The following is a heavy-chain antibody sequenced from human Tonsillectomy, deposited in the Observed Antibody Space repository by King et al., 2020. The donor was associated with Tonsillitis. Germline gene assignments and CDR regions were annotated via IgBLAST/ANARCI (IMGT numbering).Heavy chain of an antibody. CDR1: GGSFSGFY. V-gene: IGHV4-34*01. CDR2: INHSGST. CDR3: ARSRGDYDDNSWFDP. D-gene: IGHD4-17*01. J-gene: IGHJ5*02. Sequence: VQLQQWGAGLLKPSETLSLTCAAYGGSFSGFYWSWVRQPPGKGLEWIGEINHSGSTNYNSSLKRRVTISVDTSKNQFSLKLSSVTAADTAVYYCARSRGDYDDNSWFDPWGQGTLVTVSS.